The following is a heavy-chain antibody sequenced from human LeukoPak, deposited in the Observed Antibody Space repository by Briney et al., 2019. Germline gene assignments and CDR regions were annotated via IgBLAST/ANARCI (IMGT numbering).Heavy chain of an antibody. Sequence: TTSGTLSLTCAVYGGSFSGYYWSWIRQPPGKGLEWIGEINHSGSTNYNPSLKSRVTISVDTSKNQFSLKLSSVTAADTAVYYCARAGDWGAFDIWGQGTMVTVSS. CDR2: INHSGST. CDR3: ARAGDWGAFDI. J-gene: IGHJ3*02. CDR1: GGSFSGYY. V-gene: IGHV4-34*01. D-gene: IGHD7-27*01.